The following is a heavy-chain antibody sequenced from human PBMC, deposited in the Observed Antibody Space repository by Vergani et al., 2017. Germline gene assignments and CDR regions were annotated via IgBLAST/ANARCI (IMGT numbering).Heavy chain of an antibody. J-gene: IGHJ4*02. CDR1: GFTFSSHA. D-gene: IGHD2-2*01. V-gene: IGHV3-23*01. Sequence: EVQLLQSEGAVVQPGGSLRLSCVASGFTFSSHAMRWVRQGHGQGLEWVSSIKNTGDSTHYADSVKGRFTISRDNSKNTLYLQMNSLRAEDTAVYYCAKVPGSTKTYFDYWGQGTLVTVSS. CDR3: AKVPGSTKTYFDY. CDR2: IKNTGDST.